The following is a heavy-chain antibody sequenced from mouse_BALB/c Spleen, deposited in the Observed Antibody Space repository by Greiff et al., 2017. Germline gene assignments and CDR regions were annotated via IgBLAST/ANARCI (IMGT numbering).Heavy chain of an antibody. CDR3: AREDYGYDGFAY. Sequence: EVMLVESGPSLVKPSQTLSLTCSVTGDSITSGYWNWIRKFPGNKLEYMGYISYSGSTYYNPSLKSRISITRDTSKNQYYLQLNSVTTEDTATYYCAREDYGYDGFAYWGQGTLVTVSA. J-gene: IGHJ3*01. CDR2: ISYSGST. V-gene: IGHV3-8*02. CDR1: GDSITSGY. D-gene: IGHD2-2*01.